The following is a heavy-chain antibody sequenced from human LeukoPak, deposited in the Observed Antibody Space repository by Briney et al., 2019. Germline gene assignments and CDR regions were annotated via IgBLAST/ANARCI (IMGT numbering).Heavy chain of an antibody. CDR1: GLTVSSNY. J-gene: IGHJ1*01. Sequence: GGSLRLSCAASGLTVSSNYMSWVRQAPGKGLEWVSYISSSSSTIYYADSVKGRFTISRDNAKNSLYLQMNSLRDEDTAVYYCARVQVRDFWSGPRFEYFQHWGQGTLVTVSS. D-gene: IGHD3-3*01. CDR2: ISSSSSTI. V-gene: IGHV3-48*02. CDR3: ARVQVRDFWSGPRFEYFQH.